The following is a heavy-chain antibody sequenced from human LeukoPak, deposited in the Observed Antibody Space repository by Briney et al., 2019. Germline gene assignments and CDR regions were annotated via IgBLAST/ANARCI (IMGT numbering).Heavy chain of an antibody. Sequence: SVKVSCKASGGTFSSYAISWVRQAPGQGLEWMGGIIPIFGTAIYAQKFQGRVTMTEDTSTDTAYMELSSLRSEDTAVYYCATEGEYSGSFTRCFDYWGQGTLVTVSS. CDR3: ATEGEYSGSFTRCFDY. V-gene: IGHV1-69*06. CDR1: GGTFSSYA. D-gene: IGHD1-26*01. CDR2: IIPIFGTA. J-gene: IGHJ4*02.